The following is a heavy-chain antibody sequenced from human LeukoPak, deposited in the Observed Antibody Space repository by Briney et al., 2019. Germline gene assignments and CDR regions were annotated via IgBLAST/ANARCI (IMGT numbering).Heavy chain of an antibody. Sequence: GGSLRLSCAASGFTFSSYWMSWVRQAPGKGLEWVANIKEDGSEKFHVGSVRGRFTISRDNAKNSLYLQMNSLRAEDTAVYYCARDLVIAVAGYDYWGQGTLVTVSS. CDR2: IKEDGSEK. J-gene: IGHJ4*02. V-gene: IGHV3-7*01. D-gene: IGHD6-19*01. CDR3: ARDLVIAVAGYDY. CDR1: GFTFSSYW.